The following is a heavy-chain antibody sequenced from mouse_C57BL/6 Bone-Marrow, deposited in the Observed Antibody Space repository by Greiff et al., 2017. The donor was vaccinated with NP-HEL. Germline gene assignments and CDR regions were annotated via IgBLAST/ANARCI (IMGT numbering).Heavy chain of an antibody. CDR2: ISHGGSYT. V-gene: IGHV5-4*01. Sequence: EVQGVESGGGLVKPGGSLKLSCAASGFTFSSYAMSWVRQTPEKRLEWVANISHGGSYTYYPANVQGRFTISRDNAKKNLYLQMSHLKSEDKAMYYCARAADWYFDVWGTGTTVTVSS. J-gene: IGHJ1*03. CDR1: GFTFSSYA. CDR3: ARAADWYFDV.